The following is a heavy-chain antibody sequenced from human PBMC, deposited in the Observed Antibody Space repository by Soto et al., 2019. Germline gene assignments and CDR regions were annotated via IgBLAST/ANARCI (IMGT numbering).Heavy chain of an antibody. CDR1: GGSISSYY. D-gene: IGHD2-2*01. J-gene: IGHJ6*02. CDR2: IYYSGST. Sequence: PSETLSLTSTVSGGSISSYYWSWIRQPPGKGLEWIGYIYYSGSTNYNPSLKSRVTISVDTSKNQFSLKLSSVTAADTAVYYCARLPMPDENYYYHGMDVWGQGTTVTISS. CDR3: ARLPMPDENYYYHGMDV. V-gene: IGHV4-59*01.